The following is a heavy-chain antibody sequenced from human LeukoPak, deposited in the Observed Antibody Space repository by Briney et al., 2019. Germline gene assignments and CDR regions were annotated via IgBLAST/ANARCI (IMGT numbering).Heavy chain of an antibody. D-gene: IGHD2-15*01. J-gene: IGHJ6*02. CDR2: NYYSGST. V-gene: IGHV4-59*01. CDR1: GGSISSYY. CDR3: ARQSPYCSGGSCYYYYGMDV. Sequence: SETLSLTCTVSGGSISSYYWGWIRQPPGKGLEWIGYNYYSGSTNYNPSLKSRVTISADASKNQFSLKLSSVTAADTAVYYCARQSPYCSGGSCYYYYGMDVWGQGTTVTISS.